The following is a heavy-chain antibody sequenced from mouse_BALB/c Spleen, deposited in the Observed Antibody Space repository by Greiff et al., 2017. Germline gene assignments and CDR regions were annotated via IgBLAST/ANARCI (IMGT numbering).Heavy chain of an antibody. Sequence: EVKLQESGGGLVQPGGSMKLSCAASGFTFSDAWTDWVRQSPEKGLEWVAEIRSNANNHATYYAESVKGRFTISRDDSKSSVYLQMNSLRAEDTGMDYGTFYGSSYGDAMDYWGQGTSVTVSS. V-gene: IGHV6-6*01. CDR1: GFTFSDAW. CDR2: IRSNANNHAT. CDR3: TFYGSSYGDAMDY. J-gene: IGHJ4*01. D-gene: IGHD1-1*01.